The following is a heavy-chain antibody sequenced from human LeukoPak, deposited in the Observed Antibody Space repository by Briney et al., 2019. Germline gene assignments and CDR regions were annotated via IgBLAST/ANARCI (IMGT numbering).Heavy chain of an antibody. J-gene: IGHJ4*02. CDR3: ATYGYSSSWYQDY. CDR1: GLTFSSYA. CDR2: ISGSGGST. D-gene: IGHD6-13*01. V-gene: IGHV3-23*01. Sequence: GGSLRLSCAASGLTFSSYAMSWVRQAPGKGLEWVSAISGSGGSTYYADSVKGRFTISRDNSKNTLYLQMNSLRAEDTAVYYCATYGYSSSWYQDYWGQGTLVTVSS.